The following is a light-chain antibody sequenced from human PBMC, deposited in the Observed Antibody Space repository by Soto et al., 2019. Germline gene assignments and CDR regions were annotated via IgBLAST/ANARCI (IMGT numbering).Light chain of an antibody. CDR2: STS. V-gene: IGLV7-43*01. J-gene: IGLJ2*01. CDR1: TGAVTSGHY. CDR3: LLYYGGVQV. Sequence: QAVVTKESSLTVSPGGTVTLTCASSTGAVTSGHYANWFQQTPGQTPRSLIHSTSDKHSWTPARFSGSLLGGKAALTLSDVQPEDEADYYCLLYYGGVQVFGGGTKVTVL.